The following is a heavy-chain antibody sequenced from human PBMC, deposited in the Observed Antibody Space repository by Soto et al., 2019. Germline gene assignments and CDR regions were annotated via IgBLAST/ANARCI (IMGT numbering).Heavy chain of an antibody. CDR3: ARDREYYYDSSGYYGP. Sequence: ASVKVSCTASGYTFTTYGISSVRQAPGQGLEWMGWISPYNGNTNYAQKLQGRVTMTTDTSTSTAYMELRSLRPDDTAVYYCARDREYYYDSSGYYGPWGQGTLVTVSS. V-gene: IGHV1-18*01. J-gene: IGHJ5*02. CDR1: GYTFTTYG. CDR2: ISPYNGNT. D-gene: IGHD3-22*01.